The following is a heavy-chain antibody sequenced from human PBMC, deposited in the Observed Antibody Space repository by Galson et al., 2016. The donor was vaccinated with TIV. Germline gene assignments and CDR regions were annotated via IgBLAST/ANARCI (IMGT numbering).Heavy chain of an antibody. Sequence: SLRLSCAASGFTFANYGMHWVRQAPGKGLEWVTLMWYDGSDKYYADSVKGRFTISRDNSKNTLYLQMTSLRAEDTAMYYCGRAFYNNGWFIEYWGPGAMVTVSS. V-gene: IGHV3-33*01. J-gene: IGHJ3*01. CDR2: MWYDGSDK. CDR3: GRAFYNNGWFIEY. D-gene: IGHD6-19*01. CDR1: GFTFANYG.